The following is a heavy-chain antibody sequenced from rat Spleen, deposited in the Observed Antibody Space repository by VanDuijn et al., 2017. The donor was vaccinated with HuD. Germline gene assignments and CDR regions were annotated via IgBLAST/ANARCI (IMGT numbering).Heavy chain of an antibody. Sequence: EVQLVESGGGLVQPGGSLKLSCVASGFTFNNYWMTWIRQAPGKGLEWVASITNASGRTYYPDSVKGRFTISRDTAQNTLYLQMNSLRSEDTATYFCARLGGLRNWFAYWGQGTLVTVSS. J-gene: IGHJ3*01. CDR3: ARLGGLRNWFAY. CDR1: GFTFNNYW. D-gene: IGHD4-3*01. V-gene: IGHV5-31*01. CDR2: ITNASGRT.